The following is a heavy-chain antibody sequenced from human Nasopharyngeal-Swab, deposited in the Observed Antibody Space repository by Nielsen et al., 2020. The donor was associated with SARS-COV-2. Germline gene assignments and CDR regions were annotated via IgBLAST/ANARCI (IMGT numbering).Heavy chain of an antibody. J-gene: IGHJ4*02. CDR2: TSYDGSNK. V-gene: IGHV3-30*03. CDR3: ARDFGAYYDSTAKAY. CDR1: GFTFSSYG. Sequence: GESLKISCAASGFTFSSYGMHWVRQAPGKGLEWVAVTSYDGSNKYYADSVKGRFTISRDNSKNTLYLQMNSLRAEDTAVYYCARDFGAYYDSTAKAYWGQGTLVTVSS. D-gene: IGHD3-22*01.